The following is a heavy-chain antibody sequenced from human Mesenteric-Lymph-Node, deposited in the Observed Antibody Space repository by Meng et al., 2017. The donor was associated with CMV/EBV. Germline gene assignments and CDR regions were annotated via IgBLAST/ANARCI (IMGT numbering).Heavy chain of an antibody. CDR2: TYYRSKWHN. D-gene: IGHD3-10*01. J-gene: IGHJ5*02. Sequence: SETLSLTCAISGDSVSRNSAAWNWTRQSPSRGLEWLGRTYYRSKWHNDYAASVKSRITINPDTSKNQFSLQLNSVTPADTAVYYCARDSDADDWFDPWGQGTLVTVSS. CDR1: GDSVSRNSAA. V-gene: IGHV6-1*01. CDR3: ARDSDADDWFDP.